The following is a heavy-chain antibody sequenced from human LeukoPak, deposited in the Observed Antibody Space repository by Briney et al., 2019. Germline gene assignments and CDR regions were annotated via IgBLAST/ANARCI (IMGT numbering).Heavy chain of an antibody. CDR3: ARGGGITSQPWVYYYMDV. V-gene: IGHV4-39*07. J-gene: IGHJ6*03. CDR1: GGSISSSSYY. D-gene: IGHD3-16*01. Sequence: SETLSLTCTVSGGSISSSSYYWGWIRQPPGKGLEWIGSIYYSGSTYYNPSLKSRVTISVDTSKNQFSLKLSSVTAADTAVYYCARGGGITSQPWVYYYMDVWGKGTTVTVSS. CDR2: IYYSGST.